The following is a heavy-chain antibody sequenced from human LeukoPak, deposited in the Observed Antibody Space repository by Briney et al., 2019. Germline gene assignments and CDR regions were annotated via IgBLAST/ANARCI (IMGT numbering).Heavy chain of an antibody. V-gene: IGHV3-30*04. Sequence: PGRSLRLSCAASGFTFSSYAMHWVRQAPGKGLEWVAVISYDGSNKYYADSVKGRFTISRDNSKNTLYLQMNSLRAEDTAVYYCARVLAIVRGVIDYWGQGTLVTVS. CDR2: ISYDGSNK. CDR1: GFTFSSYA. D-gene: IGHD3-10*01. CDR3: ARVLAIVRGVIDY. J-gene: IGHJ4*02.